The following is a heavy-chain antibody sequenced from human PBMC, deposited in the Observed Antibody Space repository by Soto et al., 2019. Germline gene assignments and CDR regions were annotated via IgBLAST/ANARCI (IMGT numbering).Heavy chain of an antibody. D-gene: IGHD3-3*01. CDR2: IIPIFGTA. V-gene: IGHV1-69*01. CDR3: ARGSIFGVIPTPAAFDP. J-gene: IGHJ5*02. Sequence: QVQLVQSGAEVKKPGSSVKVSCKASGGTFSSYAISWVRQAPGQGLEWMGGIIPIFGTANYAQKFQGRVTITADESTSTAYMELSSVRSQDTAVYYCARGSIFGVIPTPAAFDPWGQGTLVTVSS. CDR1: GGTFSSYA.